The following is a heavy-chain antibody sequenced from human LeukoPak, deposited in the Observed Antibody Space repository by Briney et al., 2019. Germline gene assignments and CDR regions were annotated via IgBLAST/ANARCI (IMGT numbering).Heavy chain of an antibody. CDR1: GFTFNIYA. D-gene: IGHD3-22*01. CDR2: ITSRDGTT. Sequence: GGSLRLSCAASGFTFNIYAMSWVRQTPGKGLEWVSSITSRDGTTYYTDSVKGRFTISRDNSENTLYLQMNSLRAEDMAIYYCVRDRPNYYDSSGHYYRRDGDYWGQGTLVTVSS. V-gene: IGHV3-23*01. J-gene: IGHJ4*02. CDR3: VRDRPNYYDSSGHYYRRDGDY.